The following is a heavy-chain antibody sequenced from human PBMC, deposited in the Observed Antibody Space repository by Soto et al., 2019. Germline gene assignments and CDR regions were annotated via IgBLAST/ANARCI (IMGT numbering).Heavy chain of an antibody. J-gene: IGHJ6*02. CDR3: ARHENAMDV. CDR1: GYAFANYW. Sequence: GESLKISCKASGYAFANYWISWVRQMPGKGLEWMGIIYPGDSDTRYSPSFQGQVTISADKSISTAYLQWSSLKASDTAMYYCARHENAMDVWGQGTTVTVSS. V-gene: IGHV5-51*01. CDR2: IYPGDSDT.